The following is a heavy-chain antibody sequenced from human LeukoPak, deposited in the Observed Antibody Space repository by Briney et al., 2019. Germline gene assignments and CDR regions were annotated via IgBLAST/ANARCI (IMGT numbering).Heavy chain of an antibody. Sequence: PSETLSLTCTVSGYSISSGYYWGWIRQPPGKGLEWIGSIYHSGSTYYNPSLKSRVTISVDTSKNQFSLKLSSVTAADTAVYYCARAEQQLVQEGYNWFDPWGQGTLVTVSS. CDR2: IYHSGST. V-gene: IGHV4-38-2*02. D-gene: IGHD6-13*01. CDR1: GYSISSGYY. J-gene: IGHJ5*02. CDR3: ARAEQQLVQEGYNWFDP.